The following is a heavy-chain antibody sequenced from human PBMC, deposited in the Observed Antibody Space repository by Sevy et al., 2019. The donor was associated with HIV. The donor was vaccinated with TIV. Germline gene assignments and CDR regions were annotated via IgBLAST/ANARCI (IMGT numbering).Heavy chain of an antibody. V-gene: IGHV3-21*01. CDR3: VRTTGGSEAAFDF. Sequence: GGSLRLSCAASGFIFSSYSMNWVRQAPGKGLEWVSFSSSATHYTYYADSVKGRFTVSRDYAKNSLFLQMNSLRAEDTAVYFCVRTTGGSEAAFDFWGQGTMVTVSS. D-gene: IGHD1-1*01. CDR2: SSSATHYT. J-gene: IGHJ3*01. CDR1: GFIFSSYS.